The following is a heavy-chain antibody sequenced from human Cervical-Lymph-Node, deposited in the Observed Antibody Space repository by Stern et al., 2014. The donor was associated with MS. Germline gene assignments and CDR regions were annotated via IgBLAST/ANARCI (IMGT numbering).Heavy chain of an antibody. CDR2: IKSKTDGGTT. J-gene: IGHJ4*02. D-gene: IGHD5-18*01. Sequence: DQLVQSGGGLVKPGESLTLSCAASGFTFSNAWMSWVRQAPGKGLEWVGRIKSKTDGGTTDYPAPAKGRFTISRVDSKNTLYLQMNSLKTEVTAVYYCTTLDSYGHTWGQGTLVTVSS. CDR1: GFTFSNAW. CDR3: TTLDSYGHT. V-gene: IGHV3-15*01.